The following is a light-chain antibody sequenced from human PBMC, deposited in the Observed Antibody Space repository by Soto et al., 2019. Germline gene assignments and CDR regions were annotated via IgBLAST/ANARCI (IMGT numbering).Light chain of an antibody. V-gene: IGKV3-15*01. Sequence: EVVRPQSPSTLSVSPGERFTFSCIASQSVSSNLAWYQHKPGQAPRLLMSGASSGATGIPARFSGSGSGTEFTLTINCLQSEDFAIYYCQQYDNWPVTFGGGTKV. CDR3: QQYDNWPVT. CDR1: QSVSSN. CDR2: GAS. J-gene: IGKJ4*01.